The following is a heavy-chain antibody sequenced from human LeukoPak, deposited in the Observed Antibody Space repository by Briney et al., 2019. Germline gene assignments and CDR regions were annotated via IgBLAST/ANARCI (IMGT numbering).Heavy chain of an antibody. D-gene: IGHD2-15*01. CDR3: ARDRGIVVVVAAYDAFDI. V-gene: IGHV1-69*05. J-gene: IGHJ3*02. Sequence: SVKVPCKASGGTFSSYAISWVRQAPGQGLEWMGRIIPIFGTANYAQKFQGRVTITTDESTSTAYMELSSLRSEDTAVYYCARDRGIVVVVAAYDAFDIWGQGTMVTVSS. CDR1: GGTFSSYA. CDR2: IIPIFGTA.